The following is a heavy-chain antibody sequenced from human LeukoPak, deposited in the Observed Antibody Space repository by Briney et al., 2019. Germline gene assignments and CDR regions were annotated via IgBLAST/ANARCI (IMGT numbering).Heavy chain of an antibody. V-gene: IGHV3-30*02. CDR3: AKDHDDYVWGSYRSGYYFGY. CDR1: GFIFSSYG. CDR2: IRYDGSNK. J-gene: IGHJ4*02. D-gene: IGHD3-16*02. Sequence: GGSLRLSXAASGFIFSSYGMHWVRQAPGKGLEWVAFIRYDGSNKYYADSVKGRFTISRDNSKNTLYLQMNSLRAEDTAVYYCAKDHDDYVWGSYRSGYYFGYWGQGTLVTVSS.